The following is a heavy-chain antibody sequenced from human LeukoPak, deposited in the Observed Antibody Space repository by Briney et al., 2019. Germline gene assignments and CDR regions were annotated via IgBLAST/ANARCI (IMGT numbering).Heavy chain of an antibody. D-gene: IGHD2-2*01. CDR3: ARRYAYCSSTSCYSGWFDP. V-gene: IGHV5-51*01. Sequence: GESLKISCKGSGYRFTSYWIGWVRQMPGKGLEWMGIIYPGDSDTRYSPSFQGQVTISADKSISTAYLQWSSLKASDTAMYYCARRYAYCSSTSCYSGWFDPWGQGTLVTVSS. J-gene: IGHJ5*02. CDR1: GYRFTSYW. CDR2: IYPGDSDT.